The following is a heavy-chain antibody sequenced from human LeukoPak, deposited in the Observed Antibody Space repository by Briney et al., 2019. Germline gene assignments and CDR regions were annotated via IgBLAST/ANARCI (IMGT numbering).Heavy chain of an antibody. CDR2: ISSSSSYI. CDR3: ARASDLRFLEWSPPLGY. J-gene: IGHJ4*02. Sequence: GGSLRLSCAASGFTFSSYSINWVRQAPGEGLEWVSSISSSSSYIYYADSVKGRFTISRDNPKNSLYLQMNSLRAEDTAVYYCARASDLRFLEWSPPLGYWGQGTLVTVSS. D-gene: IGHD3-3*01. CDR1: GFTFSSYS. V-gene: IGHV3-21*01.